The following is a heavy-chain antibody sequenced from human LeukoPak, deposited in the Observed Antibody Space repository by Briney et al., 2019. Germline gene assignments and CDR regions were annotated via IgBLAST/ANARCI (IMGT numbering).Heavy chain of an antibody. CDR1: GYTFTGYY. CDR3: ARAQGCSGGSCYSSWFDP. J-gene: IGHJ5*02. CDR2: INPNSGGT. V-gene: IGHV1-2*02. Sequence: ASVKVSCKASGYTFTGYYMHWVRQAPGQGLEWMGWINPNSGGTNYAQKFQGRVTMTRDTSISTAYMELSRLRSDDTAVYYCARAQGCSGGSCYSSWFDPWGQGTLVTVSS. D-gene: IGHD2-15*01.